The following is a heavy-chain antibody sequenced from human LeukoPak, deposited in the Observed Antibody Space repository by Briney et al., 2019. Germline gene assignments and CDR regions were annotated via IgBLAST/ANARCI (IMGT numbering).Heavy chain of an antibody. CDR3: AKEGYDSSGYYAFGY. D-gene: IGHD3-22*01. CDR1: GGSLSRDY. V-gene: IGHV4-4*07. Sequence: SETLSLTCTVSGGSLSRDYWSWIRQPAGKGLEWIGRIYTSGSTSYNPSLKSRVTMSVDTSKRQISLRLSSVTAADTAVYYCAKEGYDSSGYYAFGYWGQGTLVTVSS. CDR2: IYTSGST. J-gene: IGHJ4*02.